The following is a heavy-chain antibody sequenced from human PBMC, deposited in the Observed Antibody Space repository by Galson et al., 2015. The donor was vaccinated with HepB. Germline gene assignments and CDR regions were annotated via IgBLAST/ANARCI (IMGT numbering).Heavy chain of an antibody. J-gene: IGHJ4*02. CDR1: GCTFSSYG. CDR2: ISYDGGNK. Sequence: SLRVSCAASGCTFSSYGMHWVRQAPGEGLEWVGVISYDGGNKYYAHSVKGRFTISGDNSKNTLYLQMNSLRAEDTAVCYCARHQGQQLVSAFDYWGQGTLVTVSS. CDR3: ARHQGQQLVSAFDY. D-gene: IGHD6-13*01. V-gene: IGHV3-30*03.